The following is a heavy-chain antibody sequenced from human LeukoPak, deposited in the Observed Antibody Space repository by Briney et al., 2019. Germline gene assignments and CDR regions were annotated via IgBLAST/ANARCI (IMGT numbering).Heavy chain of an antibody. CDR1: GFTFSSYA. CDR2: ISGSGGST. J-gene: IGHJ4*02. V-gene: IGHV3-23*01. CDR3: AKAPNYYGSSGYLDY. Sequence: GGSLKLSCAASGFTFSSYAMSWVRQAPGKGLEWVSAISGSGGSTYYADSVKGRFTISRDNSKNTLYLQMNSLRAEDTAVYYCAKAPNYYGSSGYLDYWGQGTLVTVSS. D-gene: IGHD3-22*01.